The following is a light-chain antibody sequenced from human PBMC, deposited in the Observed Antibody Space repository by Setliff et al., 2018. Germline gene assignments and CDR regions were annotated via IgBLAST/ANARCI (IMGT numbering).Light chain of an antibody. CDR2: DVY. J-gene: IGLJ1*01. CDR3: SSWDDSLDGFFV. Sequence: QSALAQPRSVSGSPGQSVSISCTGTSSDVGGSNYVSWYQQHPGRAPKLMIYDVYRRPSGVPDRFSGSKSGNTASLTISGLQAEDEADYYCSSWDDSLDGFFVFGTGTKVTVL. V-gene: IGLV2-11*01. CDR1: SSDVGGSNY.